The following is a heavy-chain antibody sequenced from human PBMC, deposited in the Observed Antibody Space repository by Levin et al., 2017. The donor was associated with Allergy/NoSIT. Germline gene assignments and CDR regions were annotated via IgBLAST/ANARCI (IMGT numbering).Heavy chain of an antibody. CDR2: IKQDGSEK. CDR3: ARLDSSGYYQLFDY. V-gene: IGHV3-7*01. J-gene: IGHJ4*02. D-gene: IGHD3-22*01. Sequence: LSLTCAASGFTFSSYWMSWVRQAPGKGLEWVANIKQDGSEKYYVDSVKGRFTISRDNAKNSLYLQMNSLRAEDTAVYYCARLDSSGYYQLFDYWGQGTLVTVSS. CDR1: GFTFSSYW.